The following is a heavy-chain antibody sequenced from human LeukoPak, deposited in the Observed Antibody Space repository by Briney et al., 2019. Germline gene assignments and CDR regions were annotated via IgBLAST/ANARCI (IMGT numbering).Heavy chain of an antibody. CDR3: VRDRFCTSGACYYWFDP. CDR1: GFTFSDYY. Sequence: GGSLRLSCAASGFTFSDYYMSWIRQAPGKGLEWVAVIWYDGGKKDYADSVKGRFTISRDNSKNTLYLQMNSLRAEDTAVYYCVRDRFCTSGACYYWFDPWGQGTLVTVSS. CDR2: IWYDGGKK. J-gene: IGHJ5*02. D-gene: IGHD2-8*01. V-gene: IGHV3-33*08.